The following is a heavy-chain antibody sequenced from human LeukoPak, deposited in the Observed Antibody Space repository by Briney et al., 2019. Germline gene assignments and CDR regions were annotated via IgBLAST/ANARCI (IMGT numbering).Heavy chain of an antibody. CDR2: IDTSTTYM. Sequence: GRSLRLSCAASGFTFSSYSMNWVRQAPGKGLEWVSSIDTSTTYMTYADSVKGRFTISRDNARNSLYLQMNSLRAEDTAVYYCAREAGTGERWYFDLWGRGTLVTVSS. D-gene: IGHD7-27*01. J-gene: IGHJ2*01. CDR1: GFTFSSYS. V-gene: IGHV3-21*01. CDR3: AREAGTGERWYFDL.